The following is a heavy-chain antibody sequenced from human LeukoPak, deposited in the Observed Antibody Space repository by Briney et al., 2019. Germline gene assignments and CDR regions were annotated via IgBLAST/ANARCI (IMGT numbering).Heavy chain of an antibody. CDR1: GYSSNTYW. J-gene: IGHJ4*02. CDR3: ARQNIAVSASDY. Sequence: GESLKISCKGSGYSSNTYWIGWVRQMPGKGLEWVGIIYPGDSNTRYSPSFQGQVTISADKSISTAYLQWSSLKASDTAMYYCARQNIAVSASDYWGQGTLVTVSS. CDR2: IYPGDSNT. D-gene: IGHD6-19*01. V-gene: IGHV5-51*01.